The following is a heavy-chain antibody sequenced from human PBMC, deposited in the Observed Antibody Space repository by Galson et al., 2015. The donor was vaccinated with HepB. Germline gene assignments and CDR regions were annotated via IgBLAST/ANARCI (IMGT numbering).Heavy chain of an antibody. CDR1: GFTFSSYA. Sequence: SLRLSCAASGFTFSSYAMSWVRLAPGKGLEWVSGISGSGSKTSNADSVKGRFIISRDNARNTLYLQMSSLRAEDTAIYYCAKDRVGNGYYYFGMDVWGQGTTVTVSS. D-gene: IGHD1-1*01. J-gene: IGHJ6*02. V-gene: IGHV3-23*01. CDR3: AKDRVGNGYYYFGMDV. CDR2: ISGSGSKT.